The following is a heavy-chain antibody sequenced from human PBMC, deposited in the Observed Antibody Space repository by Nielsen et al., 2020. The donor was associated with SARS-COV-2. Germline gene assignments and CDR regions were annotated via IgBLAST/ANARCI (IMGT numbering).Heavy chain of an antibody. Sequence: GGSLRLSCAASGFTFSSYAMHWVRQAPGKGLEWVAVISYDGSNKYYADSVKGRFTISRDNSKNTLYLQMNSLRAEDTAVYYCARDSTRHYGALRGGGLDYWGQGTLVTVSS. CDR1: GFTFSSYA. CDR3: ARDSTRHYGALRGGGLDY. V-gene: IGHV3-30-3*01. J-gene: IGHJ4*02. D-gene: IGHD4-17*01. CDR2: ISYDGSNK.